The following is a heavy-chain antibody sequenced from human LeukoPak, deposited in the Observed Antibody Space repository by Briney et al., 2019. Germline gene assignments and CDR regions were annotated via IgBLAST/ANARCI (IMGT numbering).Heavy chain of an antibody. D-gene: IGHD1-26*01. Sequence: PGGSLRLSCAASGFTFSSCAMSWVRQAPGKGLEWVSAIGGDGVSRDYSDSVKGRFTISRDNSKNTLYLQMNSLRVEDTALYFCAKRVGGTPDNWGLGTLVTVSS. CDR1: GFTFSSCA. CDR3: AKRVGGTPDN. CDR2: IGGDGVSR. V-gene: IGHV3-23*01. J-gene: IGHJ4*02.